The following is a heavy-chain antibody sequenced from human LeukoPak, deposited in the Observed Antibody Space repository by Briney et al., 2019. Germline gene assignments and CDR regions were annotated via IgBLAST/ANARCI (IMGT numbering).Heavy chain of an antibody. CDR3: AELGITMIGGV. CDR2: ISSSGSYI. V-gene: IGHV3-21*01. Sequence: MAGGSLRLSCAASRFTFSSYSMNWVRQAPGKGLEWVSSISSSGSYIYYADSVKGRFTISRDNAKNSLYLQMNSLRAEDTAVYYCAELGITMIGGVWGKGTTVTISS. CDR1: RFTFSSYS. D-gene: IGHD3-10*02. J-gene: IGHJ6*04.